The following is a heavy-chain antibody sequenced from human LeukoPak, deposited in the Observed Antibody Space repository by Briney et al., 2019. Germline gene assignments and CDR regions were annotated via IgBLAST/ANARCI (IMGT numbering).Heavy chain of an antibody. CDR1: GYMFTSYG. D-gene: IGHD2-15*01. CDR2: ISPYNVNT. CDR3: ARDTGTITAQGYCSGGSCYSNY. Sequence: ASVKVSCKASGYMFTSYGISWVRQAPGQRLEWMGWISPYNVNTKYAQKFQGRVTMTSDTSTSTTHLELRSLRSDDTAVYYCARDTGTITAQGYCSGGSCYSNYWGQGTLVTVSS. V-gene: IGHV1-18*01. J-gene: IGHJ4*02.